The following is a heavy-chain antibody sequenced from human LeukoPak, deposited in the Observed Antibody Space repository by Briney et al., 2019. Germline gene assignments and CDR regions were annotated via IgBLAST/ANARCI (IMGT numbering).Heavy chain of an antibody. D-gene: IGHD2-15*01. CDR2: IYHSGST. Sequence: NPSETLSLTCAVSGGSISSGGYSWSWIRQPPGKGLEWIGYIYHSGSTYYNPSLKSRVTISVDRSKNQFSLKLSSVTAADTAVSYCARYCSGGSCYSENAFDIWGQGTMVTVSS. J-gene: IGHJ3*02. CDR3: ARYCSGGSCYSENAFDI. CDR1: GGSISSGGYS. V-gene: IGHV4-30-2*01.